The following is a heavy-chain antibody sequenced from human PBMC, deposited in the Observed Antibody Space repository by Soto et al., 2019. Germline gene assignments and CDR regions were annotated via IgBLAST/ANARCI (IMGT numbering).Heavy chain of an antibody. J-gene: IGHJ4*02. CDR3: ARVKFGDPFDF. V-gene: IGHV1-18*01. D-gene: IGHD2-21*02. CDR1: GYTFSNYG. Sequence: QVQLAQSGTEVKRPGASVKVSCKASGYTFSNYGVSWMRQAPGQGLEWVGWIKAANQNTNYEQKFQDRVSMTADTSTSTAYMELRGLRSDDTAVYYCARVKFGDPFDFWGQGTLVTVSS. CDR2: IKAANQNT.